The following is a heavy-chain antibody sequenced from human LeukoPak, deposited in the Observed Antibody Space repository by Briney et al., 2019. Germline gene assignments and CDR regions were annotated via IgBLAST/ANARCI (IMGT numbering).Heavy chain of an antibody. D-gene: IGHD6-13*01. V-gene: IGHV4-4*07. Sequence: SETLSLTCTVSGGSISSYYWSWIRQPAGKGLEWIGRIYTSGSTNYNPSLKSRVTMSVDTSKNQFSLKLSSVTAADTAVYYCARDYFPSIAAAGYDAYYYYYMDVWGKGTTVTVSS. CDR2: IYTSGST. J-gene: IGHJ6*03. CDR3: ARDYFPSIAAAGYDAYYYYYMDV. CDR1: GGSISSYY.